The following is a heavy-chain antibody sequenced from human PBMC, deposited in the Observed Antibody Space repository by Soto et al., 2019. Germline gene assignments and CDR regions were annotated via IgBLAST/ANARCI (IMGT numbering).Heavy chain of an antibody. Sequence: GGPLRLSRAASEFTFISHAVSWVRQTPGKGLEWVSAISGSGGSTYYADSVKGRFTISRDNSKNTLYLQMNSLRAEDTAVYYCAKSRRYYYDSSGYYFKNYFDYWGQGTLVTVSS. J-gene: IGHJ4*02. V-gene: IGHV3-23*01. CDR3: AKSRRYYYDSSGYYFKNYFDY. CDR2: ISGSGGST. D-gene: IGHD3-22*01. CDR1: EFTFISHA.